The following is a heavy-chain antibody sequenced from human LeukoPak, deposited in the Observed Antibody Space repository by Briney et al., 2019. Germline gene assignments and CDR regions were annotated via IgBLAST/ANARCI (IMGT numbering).Heavy chain of an antibody. Sequence: SVKVSCTASGGTFSSYAISWVRQAPGQGLEWMGGITPIFGTANYAQKFQGRVTITADESTSTAYMELSGLRSEDTAVYYCARVSDTAMVYFDYWGQGTLVTVSS. J-gene: IGHJ4*02. CDR2: ITPIFGTA. CDR3: ARVSDTAMVYFDY. D-gene: IGHD5-18*01. V-gene: IGHV1-69*13. CDR1: GGTFSSYA.